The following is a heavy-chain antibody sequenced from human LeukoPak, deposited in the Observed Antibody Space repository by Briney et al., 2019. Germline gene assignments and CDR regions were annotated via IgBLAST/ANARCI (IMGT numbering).Heavy chain of an antibody. CDR3: ARDPRSRSYDILTGYSH. D-gene: IGHD3-9*01. J-gene: IGHJ4*02. Sequence: PGGSLRLSCAASEFTFSGYAMNWVRQAPGKGLEWVSSITGSGGSTYYAGSVKGRFTISRDNSKNTLYLQMNSLRAEDTAVYYCARDPRSRSYDILTGYSHWGQGTLVTVSS. V-gene: IGHV3-23*01. CDR1: EFTFSGYA. CDR2: ITGSGGST.